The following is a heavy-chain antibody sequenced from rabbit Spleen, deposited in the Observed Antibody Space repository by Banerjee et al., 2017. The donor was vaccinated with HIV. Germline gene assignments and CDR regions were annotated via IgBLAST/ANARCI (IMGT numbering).Heavy chain of an antibody. CDR1: GFSFSSGYD. Sequence: QEQLEESGGDLVKPEGSLTLTCTASGFSFSSGYDMCWVRQAPGKGLEWIGYIDPVFGITYYANWVNGRFTISSHNAQNTLFLQLNSLTAADTATYFCVREVAAKFNLWGQGTLVTVS. CDR2: IDPVFGIT. V-gene: IGHV1S45*01. J-gene: IGHJ4*01. D-gene: IGHD4-1*01. CDR3: VREVAAKFNL.